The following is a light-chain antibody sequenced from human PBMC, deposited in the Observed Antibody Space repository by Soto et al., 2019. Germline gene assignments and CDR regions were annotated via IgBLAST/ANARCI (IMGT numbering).Light chain of an antibody. CDR2: GAS. V-gene: IGKV3-20*01. CDR3: QKYGSSHGIT. CDR1: QSVSSSY. Sequence: EIVLTQSPGTLSLSPGERATLSCRASQSVSSSYLAWYQQKPGQAPRLLIYGASSRATGIPDRFSGSGSGKDFTITISSLEPEDFAVYYCQKYGSSHGITLGGGNKVEIK. J-gene: IGKJ4*01.